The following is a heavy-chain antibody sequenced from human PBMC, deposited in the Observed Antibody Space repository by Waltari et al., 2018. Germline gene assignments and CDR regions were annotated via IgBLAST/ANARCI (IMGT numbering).Heavy chain of an antibody. D-gene: IGHD2-15*01. J-gene: IGHJ4*02. CDR1: GCPVRGSW. V-gene: IGHV3-7*02. CDR2: INKDGSVR. Sequence: EVQLVESGGGLGQPGGSLRLSCAASGCPVRGSWMTWRGRIPGAGVEWVANINKDGSVRRFVESVKGRFTISRDNAKNSVFLEMNSLSTEDTAVYYCAKYGGSSGMAFDSWGQGALVSVSS. CDR3: AKYGGSSGMAFDS.